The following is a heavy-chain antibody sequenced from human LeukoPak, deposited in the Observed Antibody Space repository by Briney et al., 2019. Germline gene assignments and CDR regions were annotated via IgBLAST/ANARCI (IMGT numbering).Heavy chain of an antibody. CDR3: ARVRRDSSGYYPSH. V-gene: IGHV4-61*01. CDR1: GGSISSGSYY. Sequence: SETLSLTCTVSGGSISSGSYYWSWIRQPPGKGLEWIGYIYYSGSTNYNPSLKSRVTISVDTSKNQFSLKLSSVTAADTAVYYCARVRRDSSGYYPSHWGQGTLVTVSS. CDR2: IYYSGST. D-gene: IGHD3-22*01. J-gene: IGHJ4*02.